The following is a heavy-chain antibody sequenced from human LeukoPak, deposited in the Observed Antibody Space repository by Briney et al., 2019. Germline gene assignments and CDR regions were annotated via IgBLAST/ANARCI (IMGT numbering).Heavy chain of an antibody. Sequence: GASVKVSCKASGDTFSSYAISWVRQAPGQGLEWMGGIIPIFGTANYAQKFQGRVTITADESTSTAYMELSSLRSEDTAVYYCARGVLYCSSTSCYRWFDPWGQGTLVTVSS. D-gene: IGHD2-2*01. V-gene: IGHV1-69*13. CDR2: IIPIFGTA. J-gene: IGHJ5*02. CDR3: ARGVLYCSSTSCYRWFDP. CDR1: GDTFSSYA.